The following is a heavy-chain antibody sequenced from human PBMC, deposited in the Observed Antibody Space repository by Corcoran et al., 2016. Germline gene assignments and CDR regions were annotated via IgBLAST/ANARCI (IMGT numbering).Heavy chain of an antibody. D-gene: IGHD1-26*01. Sequence: QVQREDAGGGMVQPGRCLRLSSAASGFTFSSYGMHWVRQGPGKGLEWVAVISYDGSNKYYADSVKGRFTISRDNSKNTLYLQMNSLRAEDTAVYYCAKDRRIVVSAYYFDYWGQGTLVTASS. V-gene: IGHV3-30*18. J-gene: IGHJ4*02. CDR3: AKDRRIVVSAYYFDY. CDR1: GFTFSSYG. CDR2: ISYDGSNK.